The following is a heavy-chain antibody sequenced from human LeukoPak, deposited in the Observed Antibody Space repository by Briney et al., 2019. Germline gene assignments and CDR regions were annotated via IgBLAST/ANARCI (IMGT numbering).Heavy chain of an antibody. V-gene: IGHV4-34*01. J-gene: IGHJ4*02. CDR2: INHSGST. CDR1: GGSFSGYY. CDR3: ASTDDYGSFDY. Sequence: PSETLSLTCAVYGGSFSGYYWSWIRRPPGKGLEWIGEINHSGSTNYNPSLKSRVTISVDTSKNQFSLKLSSVTAADTAVYYCASTDDYGSFDYWGQGTLVTASS. D-gene: IGHD4-17*01.